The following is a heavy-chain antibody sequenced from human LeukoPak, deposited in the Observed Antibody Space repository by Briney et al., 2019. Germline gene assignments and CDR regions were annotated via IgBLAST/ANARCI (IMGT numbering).Heavy chain of an antibody. CDR1: GFTFSNYA. V-gene: IGHV3-23*01. CDR2: ISGSDDNT. Sequence: GGSLRLSCAASGFTFSNYAMSWVRQAPGKGLEWVSSISGSDDNTYYADSVKGRFTISRDNSKNTLYLQMNSLRAEDTAVYYCAPGGDYTFFDYWGQGTLVTVSS. CDR3: APGGDYTFFDY. D-gene: IGHD4-17*01. J-gene: IGHJ4*02.